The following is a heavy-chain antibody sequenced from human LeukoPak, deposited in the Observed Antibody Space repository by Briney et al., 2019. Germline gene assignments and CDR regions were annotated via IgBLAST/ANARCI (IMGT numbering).Heavy chain of an antibody. J-gene: IGHJ4*02. Sequence: ASVKVSCKASGGTFSSYAISWVRQAPGQGLEWMGRIIPILGIANYAQKFQGRVTITADKSTSTAYMELSSLRSEDTAVYYCARDQLNMIVVADPQPRLIPDPYYFDYWGQGTLVTVSS. CDR2: IIPILGIA. D-gene: IGHD3-22*01. CDR3: ARDQLNMIVVADPQPRLIPDPYYFDY. V-gene: IGHV1-69*04. CDR1: GGTFSSYA.